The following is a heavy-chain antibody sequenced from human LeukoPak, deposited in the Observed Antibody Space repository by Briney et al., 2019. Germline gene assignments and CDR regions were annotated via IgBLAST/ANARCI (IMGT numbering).Heavy chain of an antibody. CDR3: ARSVTVVKGGLGFDY. V-gene: IGHV4-59*11. Sequence: SETLSLTCTVSGGSISSHYWSWIRQPPGKGLEWIGYIYYSGSTNYNPSLKSRVTISVDTSKNRFSLKLSSVTAVDTAVYYCARSVTVVKGGLGFDYWGQGTLVTVSS. D-gene: IGHD4-23*01. CDR1: GGSISSHY. CDR2: IYYSGST. J-gene: IGHJ4*02.